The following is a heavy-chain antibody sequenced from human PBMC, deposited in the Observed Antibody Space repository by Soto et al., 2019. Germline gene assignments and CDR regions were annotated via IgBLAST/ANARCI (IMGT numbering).Heavy chain of an antibody. CDR3: AREGYGDYLSPSYYYNMDV. V-gene: IGHV4-30-4*01. CDR2: IYYSGST. D-gene: IGHD4-17*01. CDR1: GGSISSGDYY. Sequence: PSETLSLTCTVSGGSISSGDYYWSWIRQPPGKGLEWIGYIYYSGSTYYNPSLKSRVTILVHTSKNQFSLKLSSVTAADTAVYYCAREGYGDYLSPSYYYNMDVWGQGTTVTVSS. J-gene: IGHJ6*02.